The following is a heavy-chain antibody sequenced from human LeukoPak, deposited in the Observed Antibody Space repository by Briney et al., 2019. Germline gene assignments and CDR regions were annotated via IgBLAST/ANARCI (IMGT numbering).Heavy chain of an antibody. Sequence: GGSLRLSCAASGFTFSSYGMHWVRQARGKGLEWVAFIRYDGSNDFYSDSVKGRFSISRDNSQNTLYLQMNSLRAEDTAMYYCARQTGSGLFILPGGQGTLVTVSS. CDR2: IRYDGSND. CDR1: GFTFSSYG. CDR3: ARQTGSGLFILP. J-gene: IGHJ4*02. V-gene: IGHV3-30*02. D-gene: IGHD3/OR15-3a*01.